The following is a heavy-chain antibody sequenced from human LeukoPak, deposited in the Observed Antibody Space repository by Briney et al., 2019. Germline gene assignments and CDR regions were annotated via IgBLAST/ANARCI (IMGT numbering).Heavy chain of an antibody. CDR1: GFTFSTYV. CDR2: IWYDGSNK. V-gene: IGHV3-33*08. Sequence: HSGGSLRLSCAASGFTFSTYVMHWVRQAPGKGPEWVAGIWYDGSNKYYVDSVKGRFSISRDNAKNSLYLQMNSLRAEDTAVYYCARGGTLGYFQHWGQGTLVTVSS. J-gene: IGHJ1*01. CDR3: ARGGTLGYFQH.